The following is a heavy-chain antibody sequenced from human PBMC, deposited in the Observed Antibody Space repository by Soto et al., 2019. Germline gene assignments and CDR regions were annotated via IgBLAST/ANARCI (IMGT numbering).Heavy chain of an antibody. CDR3: ARGIAARPGKYYFDY. D-gene: IGHD6-6*01. Sequence: EVQLGDTGGGLIHPGGSLRLSCAASGFTVSSNYMSLVRQAPGKVLEWVSVIYSGGSTYYADSVKGRFTISRDNSKNTMYLQMNSLRAEDTAVYYCARGIAARPGKYYFDYWGQGTLVTVSS. CDR1: GFTVSSNY. V-gene: IGHV3-53*02. J-gene: IGHJ4*02. CDR2: IYSGGST.